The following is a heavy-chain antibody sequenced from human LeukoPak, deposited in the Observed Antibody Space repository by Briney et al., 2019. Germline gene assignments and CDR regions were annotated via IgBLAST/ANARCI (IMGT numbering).Heavy chain of an antibody. CDR2: INDSGTI. D-gene: IGHD1-7*01. CDR1: GGSFSHYY. V-gene: IGHV4-34*01. Sequence: SETLSLTCAVYGGSFSHYYWSWLRQSPGMGLEWIGEINDSGTINYNPSLMSRVTISLDKSKNQFSLKLSSATAADTAVYYCARRWNYGRNYYIDVWGKGATVSVSS. CDR3: ARRWNYGRNYYIDV. J-gene: IGHJ6*03.